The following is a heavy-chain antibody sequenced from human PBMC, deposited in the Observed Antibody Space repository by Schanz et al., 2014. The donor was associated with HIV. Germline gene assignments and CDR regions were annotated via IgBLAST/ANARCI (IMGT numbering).Heavy chain of an antibody. CDR2: IWYDGSNK. D-gene: IGHD3-10*01. J-gene: IGHJ6*02. CDR3: AKCPTMVRGTGMDV. Sequence: QVQLVESGGGVVQPGRALRLSCAASGFTFSSYGMHWVRQAPGKGLEWVAVIWYDGSNKYYADSVKGRFTISRDNSKNTLYLXMNSLRAEDTAVYYCAKCPTMVRGTGMDVWGQGTTVTVSS. CDR1: GFTFSSYG. V-gene: IGHV3-33*06.